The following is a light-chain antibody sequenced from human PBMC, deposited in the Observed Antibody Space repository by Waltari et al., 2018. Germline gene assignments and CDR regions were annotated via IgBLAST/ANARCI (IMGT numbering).Light chain of an antibody. CDR1: SPNIGDNY. V-gene: IGLV1-51*01. Sequence: QSVLTQPPSVSAATGQKVTISCSGSSPNIGDNYVSWYQQFPGTAPKLLIYDNNKRPSGIPDRFSGSKSGSSATLGITGLQTGDEADYYCGTWDNSLSVAVFGGGTKLTVL. CDR2: DNN. CDR3: GTWDNSLSVAV. J-gene: IGLJ2*01.